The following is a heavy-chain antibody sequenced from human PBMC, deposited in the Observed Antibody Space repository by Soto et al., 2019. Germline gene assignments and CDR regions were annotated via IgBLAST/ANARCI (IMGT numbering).Heavy chain of an antibody. V-gene: IGHV3-74*01. Sequence: EVQLVESEGGLVQPGGSLRLSCAASGFTFNNYWMHWVRQVPGKGLVWVSRIKSDGSSTSYADSVKGRFTISRDNAKNTLYLQMNSLRAEDTAVYYCARRLHDSSGYYPFDPWGQGTLVTVSS. CDR1: GFTFNNYW. D-gene: IGHD3-22*01. CDR3: ARRLHDSSGYYPFDP. J-gene: IGHJ5*02. CDR2: IKSDGSST.